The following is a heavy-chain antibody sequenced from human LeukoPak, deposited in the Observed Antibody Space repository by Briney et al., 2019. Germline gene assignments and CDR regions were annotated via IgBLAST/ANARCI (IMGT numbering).Heavy chain of an antibody. CDR2: ISAYNGNT. CDR3: ARSAPGIAAAGNYYYYYMDV. CDR1: GYTFTSYG. V-gene: IGHV1-18*01. D-gene: IGHD6-13*01. Sequence: ASVKVSCKASGYTFTSYGISWVRQAPGQGLEWMGWISAYNGNTNYAQKLQGRVTMTTDTSTSTASMERRSLRSDDTAVYYCARSAPGIAAAGNYYYYYMDVWGKGTTVTVSS. J-gene: IGHJ6*03.